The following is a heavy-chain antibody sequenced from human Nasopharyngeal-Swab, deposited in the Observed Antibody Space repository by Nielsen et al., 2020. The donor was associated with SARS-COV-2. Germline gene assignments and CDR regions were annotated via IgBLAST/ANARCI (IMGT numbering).Heavy chain of an antibody. CDR1: GFIFISYA. CDR2: ISSNGVNT. V-gene: IGHV3-64*04. Sequence: GGSLRLSCSASGFIFISYAIVWVRQAPGKGLEYVSAISSNGVNTYYADSVKGRFTISRDNSKNTLDLQMNSLRPEDTAVYYCARDDGQLGDSWGQGTLVTVSS. D-gene: IGHD6-6*01. J-gene: IGHJ4*02. CDR3: ARDDGQLGDS.